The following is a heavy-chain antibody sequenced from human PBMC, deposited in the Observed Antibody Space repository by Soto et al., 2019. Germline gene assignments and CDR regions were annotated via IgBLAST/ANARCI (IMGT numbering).Heavy chain of an antibody. CDR1: GYTFTDYF. CDR2: INPHSRGT. CDR3: ARVTLKAGNWFDP. Sequence: ASVKVSCKASGYTFTDYFIHWVQQAPGQGFEWMGWINPHSRGTNYAQKFQGRVTMTRDTSNSTAYMELRGLTSDDTAVYYCARVTLKAGNWFDPWGQGTLVTVSS. V-gene: IGHV1-2*02. J-gene: IGHJ5*02.